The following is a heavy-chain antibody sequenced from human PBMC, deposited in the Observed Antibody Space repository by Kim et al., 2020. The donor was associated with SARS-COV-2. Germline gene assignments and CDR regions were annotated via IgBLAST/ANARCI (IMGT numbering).Heavy chain of an antibody. CDR2: TA. Sequence: TANYAQKFQGRVTITADESTSTAYMELSSLRSEDTAVYYCARDPVAGFFDYWGQGTLVTVSS. J-gene: IGHJ4*02. D-gene: IGHD6-19*01. CDR3: ARDPVAGFFDY. V-gene: IGHV1-69*01.